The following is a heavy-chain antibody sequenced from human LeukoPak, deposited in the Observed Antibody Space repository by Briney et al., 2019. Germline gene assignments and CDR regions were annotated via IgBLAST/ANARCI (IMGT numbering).Heavy chain of an antibody. V-gene: IGHV3-7*01. J-gene: IGHJ4*02. Sequence: GGSLRLSCAASGFTFSSYWMSWVRQAPGKGLEWVANIKQDGSEKYYADSVKGRFTISRDNSKNTLYLQMNSLRAEDTAVYYCAKVEVLRRSYFDYWGQGTLVTVSS. CDR1: GFTFSSYW. CDR3: AKVEVLRRSYFDY. D-gene: IGHD2-21*01. CDR2: IKQDGSEK.